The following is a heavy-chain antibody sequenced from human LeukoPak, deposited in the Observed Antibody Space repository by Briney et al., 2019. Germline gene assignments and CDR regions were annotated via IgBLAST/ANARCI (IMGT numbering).Heavy chain of an antibody. D-gene: IGHD4-17*01. CDR3: ARDATTVTPYWYFDL. J-gene: IGHJ2*01. V-gene: IGHV4-4*02. Sequence: SETLSLTCAVSGGSISSSNWWSWVRQPPGKGLEWIGEIYHSGSTNYNPSLKSRVTISVDKSKNQFSLKPSSVTAADTAVYYCARDATTVTPYWYFDLWGRGTLVTVFS. CDR1: GGSISSSNW. CDR2: IYHSGST.